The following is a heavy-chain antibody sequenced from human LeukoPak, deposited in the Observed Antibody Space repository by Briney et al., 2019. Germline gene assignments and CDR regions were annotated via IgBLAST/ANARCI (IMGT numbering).Heavy chain of an antibody. J-gene: IGHJ4*02. CDR3: VKDSSPPYSSSWYEWIDY. D-gene: IGHD6-13*01. CDR1: GFTFSSYA. CDR2: ISSNGGST. V-gene: IGHV3-64D*06. Sequence: GGSLRLSCSASGFTFSSYAMHWVRQAPGKELEYVSAISSNGGSTYYADSVKGRFTISRDNSKNTLYLQMSSLRAEDTAVYYCVKDSSPPYSSSWYEWIDYWGQGTLVTVSS.